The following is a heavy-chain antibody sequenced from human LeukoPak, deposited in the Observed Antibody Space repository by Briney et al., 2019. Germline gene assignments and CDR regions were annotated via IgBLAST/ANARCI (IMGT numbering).Heavy chain of an antibody. Sequence: GASVKVSCKASGYTFTGYYMHWVRQAPGQGLEWMGWINPNSGGTNYAQKFQGRVTMTRGTSISTAYMELSRLRSDDTAVYYCARELVVPAAMYGIDPWGQGTLVTVSS. CDR3: ARELVVPAAMYGIDP. J-gene: IGHJ5*02. D-gene: IGHD2-2*01. CDR1: GYTFTGYY. V-gene: IGHV1-2*02. CDR2: INPNSGGT.